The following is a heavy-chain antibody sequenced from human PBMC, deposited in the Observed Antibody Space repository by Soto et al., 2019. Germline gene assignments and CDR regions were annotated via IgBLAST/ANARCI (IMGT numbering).Heavy chain of an antibody. CDR2: ISSSSSYT. CDR1: GFTFSDYY. V-gene: IGHV3-11*06. CDR3: TRANWVDDAFDI. D-gene: IGHD1-1*01. J-gene: IGHJ3*02. Sequence: GRSLRLSCAASGFTFSDYYMSWIRQAPGKGLEWVSYISSSSSYTNYADSVKGRFTISRDNAKNSLYLQMNSLRAEDTAVYYCTRANWVDDAFDIWGQGTMVTVSS.